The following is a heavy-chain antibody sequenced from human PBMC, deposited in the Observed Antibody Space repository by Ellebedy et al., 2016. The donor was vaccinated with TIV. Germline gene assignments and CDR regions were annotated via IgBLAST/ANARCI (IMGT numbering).Heavy chain of an antibody. V-gene: IGHV5-51*01. CDR3: ARSRSMGASRAESWYFDL. D-gene: IGHD1-26*01. CDR1: GYSFTSYW. J-gene: IGHJ2*01. CDR2: IYPGDSDT. Sequence: GESLKISXKGSGYSFTSYWIGWVRQMPGKGLEWMGIIYPGDSDTRYSPSFQGQVTISADKSISTAYLQWSSLKASDTAMYYCARSRSMGASRAESWYFDLWGRGTLVTVSS.